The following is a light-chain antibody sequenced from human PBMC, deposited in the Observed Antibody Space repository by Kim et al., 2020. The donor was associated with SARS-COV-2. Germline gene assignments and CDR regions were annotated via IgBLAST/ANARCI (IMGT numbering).Light chain of an antibody. CDR2: GRN. CDR3: QQTYSFPRT. V-gene: IGKV1-39*01. CDR1: QDSSAD. Sequence: ASVGDRVTITCRASQDSSADVNWYQQKPGKAPNLLSYGRNTLQSGVPSRFSGSGYGTLFTLTISSLQPEDFATYYCQQTYSFPRTFGQGTKVDIK. J-gene: IGKJ1*01.